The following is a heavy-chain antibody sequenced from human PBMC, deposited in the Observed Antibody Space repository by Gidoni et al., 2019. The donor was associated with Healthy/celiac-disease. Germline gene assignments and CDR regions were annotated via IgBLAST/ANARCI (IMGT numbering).Heavy chain of an antibody. J-gene: IGHJ6*02. CDR2: ISAYNCNT. CDR3: AREMVRGEVYYYGMDV. CDR1: GYTFTSYG. D-gene: IGHD3-10*01. Sequence: QVQLVQSGAEVKKPGASVKVSCKASGYTFTSYGISWVRQAPGQGLEWMGWISAYNCNTNYAQKLQGRVTMTTDTSTSTAYMELRSLRSDDTAVYYCAREMVRGEVYYYGMDVWGQGTTVTVSS. V-gene: IGHV1-18*01.